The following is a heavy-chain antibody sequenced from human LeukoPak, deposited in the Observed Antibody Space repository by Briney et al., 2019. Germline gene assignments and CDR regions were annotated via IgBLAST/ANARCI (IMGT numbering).Heavy chain of an antibody. J-gene: IGHJ4*02. V-gene: IGHV4-59*01. CDR1: GGSISSYY. D-gene: IGHD6-19*01. CDR3: ARDKDSYSSGWNYFDY. CDR2: IYYSGST. Sequence: PSGTLSLTCTVSGGSISSYYWSWIRQPPGKGLEWIGYIYYSGSTNYNPSLKSRVTISVDTSKNQFSLKLSSVTAADTAVYYCARDKDSYSSGWNYFDYWGQGTLVTVSS.